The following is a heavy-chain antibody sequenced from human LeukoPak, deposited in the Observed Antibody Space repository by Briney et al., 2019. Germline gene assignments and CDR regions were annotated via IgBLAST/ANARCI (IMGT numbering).Heavy chain of an antibody. D-gene: IGHD3-16*01. Sequence: GGSLRLSCAASGFTFSSYAMSWVRQAPGKGLGWVSAISGSGGSTYYADSVKGRFTISRDNSKNTLYLQMNSLRAEDTAVYYYAKEPTSGWGNWFDPWGQGTLVTVSS. CDR2: ISGSGGST. V-gene: IGHV3-23*01. J-gene: IGHJ5*02. CDR3: AKEPTSGWGNWFDP. CDR1: GFTFSSYA.